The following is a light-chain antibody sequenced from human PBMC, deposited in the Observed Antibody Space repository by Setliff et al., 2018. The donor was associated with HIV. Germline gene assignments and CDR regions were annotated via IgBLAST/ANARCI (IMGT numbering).Light chain of an antibody. CDR3: ASYRSPATYV. Sequence: QSVLTQPASVSGSPGQSITISCIGTISDVGGYDFVSWYQQRPGKAPKLIIFDVSERPSGVSHRFSASKSGNTASLTISGLQTEDEANYFCASYRSPATYVFGIGTKVTVL. J-gene: IGLJ1*01. V-gene: IGLV2-14*03. CDR2: DVS. CDR1: ISDVGGYDF.